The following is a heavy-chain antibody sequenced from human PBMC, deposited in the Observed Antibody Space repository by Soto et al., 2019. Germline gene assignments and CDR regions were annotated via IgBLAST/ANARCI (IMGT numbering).Heavy chain of an antibody. V-gene: IGHV4-59*01. CDR3: ARLRGYSYGFDY. Sequence: KTSETLSLICTVSGGSISSYYWSWIRQPPGKGLEWIGYIYYSGSTNYNPSLKSRVTISVDTSKNQFSLKLSSVTAADTAVYYCARLRGYSYGFDYWGQGTLVTVSS. CDR2: IYYSGST. D-gene: IGHD5-18*01. J-gene: IGHJ4*02. CDR1: GGSISSYY.